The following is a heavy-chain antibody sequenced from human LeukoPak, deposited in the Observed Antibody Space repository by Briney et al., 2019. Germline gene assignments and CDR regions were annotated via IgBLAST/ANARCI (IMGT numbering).Heavy chain of an antibody. D-gene: IGHD3-3*01. CDR1: GYTFTGYY. CDR2: INPNSGGT. J-gene: IGHJ4*02. Sequence: GASVKVSCKASGYTFTGYYMHWVRQAPAQGLEWMGWINPNSGGTNYAQKFQGRVTMTRDTSISTAYMELSRLRSDDTAVYYCASLRLRFLEWSSNDYWGQGTLVTVSS. V-gene: IGHV1-2*02. CDR3: ASLRLRFLEWSSNDY.